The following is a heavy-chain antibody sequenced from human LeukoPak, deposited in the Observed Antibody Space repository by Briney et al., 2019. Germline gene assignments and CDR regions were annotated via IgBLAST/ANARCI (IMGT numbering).Heavy chain of an antibody. CDR2: IRSKAYGGTT. J-gene: IGHJ4*02. D-gene: IGHD5-18*01. CDR3: TRVPGYSYGLDY. V-gene: IGHV3-49*04. Sequence: PGRSLRLSCTASGFTFGDYAMSWVRQAPGKGLEWVGFIRSKAYGGTTEYAASVKGRFTISRDDSKSTAYLQMNSLKTEDTAVYYCTRVPGYSYGLDYWGQGTLVTVSS. CDR1: GFTFGDYA.